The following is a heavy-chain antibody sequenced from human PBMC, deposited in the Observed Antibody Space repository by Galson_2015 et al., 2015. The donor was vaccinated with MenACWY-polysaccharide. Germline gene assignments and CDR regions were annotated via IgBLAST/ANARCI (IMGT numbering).Heavy chain of an antibody. CDR2: MNPNSGNT. Sequence: SVKVSCKASGYKFTSYDINWVRQATGQGLEWMGWMNPNSGNTGYARKFQGRVTMTSNSAITTAYMELSSLRSEDTAVYYCARVIARKYTFADSWGQGTLVTVSS. CDR3: ARVIARKYTFADS. D-gene: IGHD2-21*01. CDR1: GYKFTSYD. V-gene: IGHV1-8*01. J-gene: IGHJ4*02.